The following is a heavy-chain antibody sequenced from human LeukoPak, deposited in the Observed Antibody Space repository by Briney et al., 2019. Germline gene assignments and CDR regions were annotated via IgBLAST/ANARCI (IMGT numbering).Heavy chain of an antibody. D-gene: IGHD3-16*01. CDR3: ARALRIDY. J-gene: IGHJ4*01. CDR1: GFTSGDYV. Sequence: GGSLRLSCTASGFTSGDYVMSWVRQAPGKGLEWVGFIRSKAYGGTTEFAASVKGRFTISRDDSKSIAYLQMNSLKTEDTAVYYCARALRIDYWGHGTLVTVSS. CDR2: IRSKAYGGTT. V-gene: IGHV3-49*04.